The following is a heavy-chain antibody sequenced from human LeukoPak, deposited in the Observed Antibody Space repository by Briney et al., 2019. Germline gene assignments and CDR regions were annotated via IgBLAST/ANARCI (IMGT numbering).Heavy chain of an antibody. D-gene: IGHD6-13*01. J-gene: IGHJ2*01. CDR1: GFSFTTYW. Sequence: PGGSLRLSCAASGFSFTTYWMGWVRQAPGKGLEWVANINQDESSQYYVDAVRGRFTISRDNAKNSLNLQMNSLRGEDTAVYYCAKDVDSSSWFYGYFDLWGRGTLVTVSS. CDR3: AKDVDSSSWFYGYFDL. V-gene: IGHV3-7*03. CDR2: INQDESSQ.